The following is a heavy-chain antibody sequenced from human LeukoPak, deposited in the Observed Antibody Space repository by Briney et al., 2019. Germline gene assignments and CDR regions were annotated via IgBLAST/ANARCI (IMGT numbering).Heavy chain of an antibody. D-gene: IGHD6-13*01. CDR3: ARDMESSSWTFPFDY. CDR2: INPNSGGT. Sequence: ASVKASCKASGYTFTGYYMHWVRQAPGQGLEWMGWINPNSGGTNYAQKFQGRVTMTRDTSISTAYMELSRLRSDDTAVYYCARDMESSSWTFPFDYWGQGTLVTVSS. V-gene: IGHV1-2*02. J-gene: IGHJ4*02. CDR1: GYTFTGYY.